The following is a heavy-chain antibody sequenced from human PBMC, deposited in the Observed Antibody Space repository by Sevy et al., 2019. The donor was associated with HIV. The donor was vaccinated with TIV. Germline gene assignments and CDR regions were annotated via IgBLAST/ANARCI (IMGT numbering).Heavy chain of an antibody. CDR2: INPNSGGT. J-gene: IGHJ3*02. V-gene: IGHV1-2*06. CDR1: GYTFTAYY. D-gene: IGHD3-22*01. CDR3: ARETALYYHSSAAYALDI. Sequence: ASVKVSCKASGYTFTAYYMHWVRQAPGQGLEWMGRINPNSGGTNYAQKFQGRVTMTRDTSISTAYMELSRLRSDDTAVYYCARETALYYHSSAAYALDIWGQGTMVTVSS.